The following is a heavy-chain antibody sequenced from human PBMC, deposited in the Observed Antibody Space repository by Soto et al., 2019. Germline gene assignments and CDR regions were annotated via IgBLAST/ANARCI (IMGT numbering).Heavy chain of an antibody. CDR1: GFTFRSYW. D-gene: IGHD4-17*01. V-gene: IGHV3-7*03. CDR2: IRPDGSEK. Sequence: EVQVVESGGGLVQPGGSLRVSCVGSGFTFRSYWMSWVRQAPGKGLELVANIRPDGSEKYYVDSVKGRFTISRDNAKNSLYLQMSSLRAEDTAVYYCAREEGATVANNWFDSWGQGALVTVSS. J-gene: IGHJ5*01. CDR3: AREEGATVANNWFDS.